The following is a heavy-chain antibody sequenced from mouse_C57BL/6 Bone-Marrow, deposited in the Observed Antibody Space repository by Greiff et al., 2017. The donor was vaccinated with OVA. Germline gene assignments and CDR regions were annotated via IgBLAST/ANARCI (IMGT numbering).Heavy chain of an antibody. CDR3: ARGGWLLSFDY. V-gene: IGHV1-81*01. Sequence: VKLQESGAELARPGASVKLSCKASGYTFTSYGISWVKQRTGQGLEWIGEIYPRSGNTYYNEKVKGKATLTADKSSSTAYMELRSLTSEDSAVYFCARGGWLLSFDYWGQGTTLTVSS. CDR1: GYTFTSYG. J-gene: IGHJ2*01. D-gene: IGHD2-3*01. CDR2: IYPRSGNT.